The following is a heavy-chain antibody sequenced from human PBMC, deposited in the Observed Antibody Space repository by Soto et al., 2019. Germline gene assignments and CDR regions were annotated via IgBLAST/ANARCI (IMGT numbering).Heavy chain of an antibody. CDR2: IYPNDSDT. Sequence: PGESLKISCKGSGYNFTSYWIGWVRQMPGKGLEWMGIIYPNDSDTRYSPSFQGQVTISADKSINTAYLQWRSLKASDTAMYYCARSGGFCSSANCFPHWFDFWGQGTLVTVSS. D-gene: IGHD2-2*01. J-gene: IGHJ5*01. CDR3: ARSGGFCSSANCFPHWFDF. CDR1: GYNFTSYW. V-gene: IGHV5-51*01.